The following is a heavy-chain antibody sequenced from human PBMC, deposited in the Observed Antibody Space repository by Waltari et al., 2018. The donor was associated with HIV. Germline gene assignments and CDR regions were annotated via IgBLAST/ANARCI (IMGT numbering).Heavy chain of an antibody. CDR3: AHSGVGPREFDY. CDR2: IYWNGDK. CDR1: GFSLNTLGVG. V-gene: IGHV2-5*01. J-gene: IGHJ4*02. Sequence: QITLKESGPTLVKPTQTLTLTCTFSGFSLNTLGVGVGWIRQPPGKALEWLALIYWNGDKYYRPSLKTRVSITKDTSKNQVVLTMTNMEAVDTGTYYCAHSGVGPREFDYWGQGTLVTVSS. D-gene: IGHD1-26*01.